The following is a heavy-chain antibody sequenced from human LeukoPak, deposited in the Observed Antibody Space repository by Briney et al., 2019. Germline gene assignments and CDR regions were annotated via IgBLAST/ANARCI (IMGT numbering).Heavy chain of an antibody. CDR3: AKDDRYKATFSHFDY. V-gene: IGHV3-30*02. Sequence: GGSLRLSCAASGFTFSSYGMHWVRQAPGKGLEWVAFIGHDGNNKYYGDSVKGRFTISRENSKKTLYLQMNSLRAEDTAVYYCAKDDRYKATFSHFDYWGQGTLVTVSS. CDR2: IGHDGNNK. J-gene: IGHJ4*02. D-gene: IGHD3-9*01. CDR1: GFTFSSYG.